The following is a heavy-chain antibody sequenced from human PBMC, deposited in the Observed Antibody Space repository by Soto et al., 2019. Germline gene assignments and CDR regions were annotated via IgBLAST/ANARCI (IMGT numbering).Heavy chain of an antibody. CDR3: ARRLIDPWHPGHAFDF. CDR2: IYYNGDT. Sequence: QLQLQESGPGLVKPAETLSLKCAVSGGSVSSGNYFWVWIRQPPGKGLEWIGNIYYNGDTYYSPYLKSRVTMYVATAQNQFSLRLTSVTDADTAVYYCARRLIDPWHPGHAFDFWGQGTLVTVSS. CDR1: GGSVSSGNYF. J-gene: IGHJ3*01. D-gene: IGHD2-15*01. V-gene: IGHV4-39*01.